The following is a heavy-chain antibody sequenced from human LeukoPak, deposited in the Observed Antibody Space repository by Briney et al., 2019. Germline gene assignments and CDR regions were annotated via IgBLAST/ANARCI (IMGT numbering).Heavy chain of an antibody. CDR2: IYHSGNT. CDR3: ATDLGGGGK. Sequence: SETLSLTCAVSGGSISSNNWWNWVRQSPGKGLEWIGDIYHSGNTNYNPSLKSRVTISVDKSKNHFSLRLNSVTAADTAVYYCATDLGGGGKWGQGTLVTVSS. D-gene: IGHD3-16*01. CDR1: GGSISSNNW. J-gene: IGHJ4*02. V-gene: IGHV4-4*02.